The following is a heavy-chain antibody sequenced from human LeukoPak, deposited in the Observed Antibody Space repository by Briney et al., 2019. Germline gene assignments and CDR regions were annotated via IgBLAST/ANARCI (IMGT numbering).Heavy chain of an antibody. Sequence: RPSETLSLTCTVSGGSISSYYWNWIRQPPGKGLEWIGYIYYSGSTNYNPSLKSRVTISVDTSKNQFSLKLSSVTAADTAVYYCARVCPQTMIAPRAFDIWGQGTMVTVSS. V-gene: IGHV4-59*01. D-gene: IGHD3-22*01. J-gene: IGHJ3*02. CDR2: IYYSGST. CDR3: ARVCPQTMIAPRAFDI. CDR1: GGSISSYY.